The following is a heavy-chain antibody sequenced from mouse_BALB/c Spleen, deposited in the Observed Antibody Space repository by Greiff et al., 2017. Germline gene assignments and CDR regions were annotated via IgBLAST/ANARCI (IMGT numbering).Heavy chain of an antibody. CDR2: INSNGGST. D-gene: IGHD2-14*01. V-gene: IGHV5-6-3*01. CDR1: GFTFSSYG. CDR3: ARDKNYRYDGYYFDY. J-gene: IGHJ2*01. Sequence: EVKLMESGGGLVQPGGSLKLSCAASGFTFSSYGMSWVRQTPDKRLELVATINSNGGSTYYPDSVKGRFTISRDNAKNTLYLQMSSLKSEDTAMYYCARDKNYRYDGYYFDYWGQGTTLTVSS.